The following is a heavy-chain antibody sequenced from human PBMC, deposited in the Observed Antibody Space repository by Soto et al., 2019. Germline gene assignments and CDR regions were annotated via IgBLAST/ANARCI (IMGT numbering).Heavy chain of an antibody. CDR3: ARGGVVVTQYYFDY. J-gene: IGHJ4*02. CDR2: IWYDGSNK. V-gene: IGHV3-33*01. CDR1: GFTFSSYG. D-gene: IGHD2-21*02. Sequence: QVQLVESGGGVVQPGRSLRLSCAASGFTFSSYGMHWVRQAPGKGLEWVAVIWYDGSNKYYADSVKGRFTISRDNSKNTLYLQMNSLRAEDTAVYYCARGGVVVTQYYFDYCGQGTLVTVSS.